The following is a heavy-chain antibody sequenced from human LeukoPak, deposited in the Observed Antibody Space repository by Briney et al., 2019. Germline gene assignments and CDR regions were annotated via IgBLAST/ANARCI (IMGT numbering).Heavy chain of an antibody. CDR1: GYTFADYY. CDR3: ARDDGLDY. J-gene: IGHJ4*02. V-gene: IGHV1-2*06. CDR2: MSPTSGGT. Sequence: ASVKVSCKASGYTFADYYMHWVRQAPGQGLEWMGRMSPTSGGTNYAPKFRGRVTMTRDTSISTAYMELSSLRSDDTAIYYCARDDGLDYWGQGTLVTVSS.